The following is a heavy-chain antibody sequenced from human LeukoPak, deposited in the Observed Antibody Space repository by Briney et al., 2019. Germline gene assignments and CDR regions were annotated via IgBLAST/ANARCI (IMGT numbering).Heavy chain of an antibody. V-gene: IGHV4-34*01. Sequence: SETLSLTCAVYGGSFSGYYWSWIRQPPGKGLEWIGEINHSGSTNYNPSLKSRVTISVDTSKNQLSLKLSSVTAADTAAYYCARGTIVVVVAATHYYYGMDVWGQGTTVTVSS. CDR2: INHSGST. D-gene: IGHD2-15*01. J-gene: IGHJ6*02. CDR3: ARGTIVVVVAATHYYYGMDV. CDR1: GGSFSGYY.